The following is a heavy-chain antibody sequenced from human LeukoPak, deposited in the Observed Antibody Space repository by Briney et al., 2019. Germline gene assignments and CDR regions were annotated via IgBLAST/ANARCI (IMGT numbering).Heavy chain of an antibody. V-gene: IGHV3-23*01. D-gene: IGHD3/OR15-3a*01. CDR1: GFTFSSYA. J-gene: IGHJ5*02. CDR2: ISGSGGST. Sequence: PGGSLRLSCAASGFTFSSYAMSWVRQVSGKGLEWVSAISGSGGSTYYADSVKGRFTISRDNSKNTLYQQMNSLRAEDTAVYYCAKGGLASILGFDPWGQGTLVTVSS. CDR3: AKGGLASILGFDP.